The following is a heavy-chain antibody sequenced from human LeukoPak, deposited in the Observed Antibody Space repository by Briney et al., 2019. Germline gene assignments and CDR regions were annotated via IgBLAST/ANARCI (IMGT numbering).Heavy chain of an antibody. CDR2: ITAIFRTT. CDR3: ARHSGYHSTMYLDY. Sequence: ASVKVSFKASGYTFTNYGISWVRQAPGQGLEWMGGITAIFRTTNYAQKFQGRVTITADESMSTVYMELSSLRSEDTAVYYCARHSGYHSTMYLDYWGQGTLVTVSS. V-gene: IGHV1-69*13. J-gene: IGHJ4*02. CDR1: GYTFTNYG. D-gene: IGHD3-22*01.